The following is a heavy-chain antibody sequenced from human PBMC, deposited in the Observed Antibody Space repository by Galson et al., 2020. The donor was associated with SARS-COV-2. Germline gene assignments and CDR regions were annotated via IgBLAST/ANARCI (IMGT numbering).Heavy chain of an antibody. V-gene: IGHV3-30*04. CDR3: ASESSMMGI. D-gene: IGHD3-16*01. CDR2: ISYDGSNK. CDR1: GFTFSSYA. Sequence: GGSLRLSCAASGFTFSSYAMHWVRQAPGKGLEWVAVISYDGSNKYYADSVKGRFTISRDNSKNTLYLQMNSLRAEDTAVYYCASESSMMGIWGQGTMVTVSS. J-gene: IGHJ3*02.